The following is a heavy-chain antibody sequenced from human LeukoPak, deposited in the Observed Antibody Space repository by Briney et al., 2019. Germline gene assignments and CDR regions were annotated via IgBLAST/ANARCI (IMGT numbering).Heavy chain of an antibody. CDR3: ARGPGQFVRTPPRGWFDP. CDR2: IYTSGST. J-gene: IGHJ5*02. Sequence: SETLSLTCAVYGGSFSGYYWSWIRQPPGKKLEWIGHIYTSGSTNYNPSLKSRVTMSVDTSKNQFSLKLSSVTAADTAVYYCARGPGQFVRTPPRGWFDPWGQGTLVTVSS. V-gene: IGHV4-59*10. D-gene: IGHD6-6*01. CDR1: GGSFSGYY.